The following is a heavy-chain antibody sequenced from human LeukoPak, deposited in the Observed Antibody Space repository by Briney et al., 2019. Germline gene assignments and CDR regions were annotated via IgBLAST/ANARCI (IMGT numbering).Heavy chain of an antibody. V-gene: IGHV3-11*04. CDR1: GDSIGSTNYY. Sequence: LSLTCTVSGDSIGSTNYYWGWIRQAPGTGLEWVSYISSSGSTIYYADSVKGRFTISRDNAKNSLYLQMNSLRAEDTAVYYCARDREQWLAYNWFDPWGQGTLVTVSS. J-gene: IGHJ5*02. CDR3: ARDREQWLAYNWFDP. D-gene: IGHD6-19*01. CDR2: ISSSGSTI.